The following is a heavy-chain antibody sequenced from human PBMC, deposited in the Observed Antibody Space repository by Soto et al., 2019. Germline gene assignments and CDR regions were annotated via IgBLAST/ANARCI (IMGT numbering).Heavy chain of an antibody. D-gene: IGHD2-15*01. V-gene: IGHV3-21*01. CDR2: ISSSSSYI. J-gene: IGHJ5*02. CDR3: ASHLECRSGGSCFSTEYNWFDP. CDR1: GFTFSSYS. Sequence: EVQLVESGGGLVKPGGSLRLSCAASGFTFSSYSMNWVRQAPGKGLEWVSSISSSSSYIYYADSVKGRFTISRDNAKNSLSLQMNSLRAEDTAVYYCASHLECRSGGSCFSTEYNWFDPWGQGTLVTVFS.